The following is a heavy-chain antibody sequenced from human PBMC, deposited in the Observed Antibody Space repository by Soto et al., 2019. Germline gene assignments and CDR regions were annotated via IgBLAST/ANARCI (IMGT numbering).Heavy chain of an antibody. D-gene: IGHD2-15*01. Sequence: GGSLRLSCAASGFTFSSYAMHWVRQAPGKGLEWVAVISYDGSNKNYADSVKVRFTISRDNSKNTLYLQMNSLRAEDTAVYYCSRGYCSGGSCYHTYYFDYWGQGTLVTVSS. CDR2: ISYDGSNK. J-gene: IGHJ4*02. CDR3: SRGYCSGGSCYHTYYFDY. V-gene: IGHV3-30-3*01. CDR1: GFTFSSYA.